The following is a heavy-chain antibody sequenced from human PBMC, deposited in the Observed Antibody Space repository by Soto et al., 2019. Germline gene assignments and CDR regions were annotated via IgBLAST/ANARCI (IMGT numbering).Heavy chain of an antibody. CDR2: ITGSGAVT. Sequence: EVQFLESGGGVVRPGGSLRLSCVASGLSFASYAMNWVRQSSGKGLEGVACITGSGAVTSYPDSVRGRFIISTDNATNTLYLQVDSLRADYTAVYYCGKDPTGDHFGAFDFWGQGTTVIVSS. V-gene: IGHV3-23*01. J-gene: IGHJ3*01. D-gene: IGHD4-17*01. CDR3: GKDPTGDHFGAFDF. CDR1: GLSFASYA.